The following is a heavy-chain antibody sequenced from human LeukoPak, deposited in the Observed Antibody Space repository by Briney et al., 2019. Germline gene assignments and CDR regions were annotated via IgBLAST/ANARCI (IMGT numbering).Heavy chain of an antibody. CDR3: ARDNPEDFGVYYFDY. J-gene: IGHJ4*02. CDR2: INHSGST. Sequence: SETLSLTCAVYGGSFSGYYWSWIRQPPGKGLEWIGEINHSGSTNYNPSLKSRVTISVDTSKNQFSLKLSSVTAADTAVYHCARDNPEDFGVYYFDYWGQGTLVTVSS. V-gene: IGHV4-34*01. CDR1: GGSFSGYY. D-gene: IGHD3-3*01.